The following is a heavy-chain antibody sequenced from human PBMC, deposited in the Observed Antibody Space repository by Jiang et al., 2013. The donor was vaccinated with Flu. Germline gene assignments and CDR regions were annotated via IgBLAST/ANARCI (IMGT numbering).Heavy chain of an antibody. CDR2: INHSGST. V-gene: IGHV4-34*01. CDR3: AREEGAIVVVPAAIGFDY. D-gene: IGHD2-2*02. CDR1: GGSFSGYY. Sequence: LLKPSETLSLTCAVYGGSFSGYYWSWIRQPPGKGLEWIGEINHSGSTNYNPSLKSRVTISVDTSKNQFSLKLSSVTAADTAVYYCAREEGAIVVVPAAIGFDYWGQGTLVTVSS. J-gene: IGHJ4*02.